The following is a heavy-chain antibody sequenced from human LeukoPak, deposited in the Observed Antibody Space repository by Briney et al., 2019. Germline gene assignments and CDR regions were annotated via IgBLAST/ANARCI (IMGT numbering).Heavy chain of an antibody. CDR1: GFTFSSYA. CDR3: AKYVGAMIVVPYFDN. Sequence: QPGGSLRPSCAASGFTFSSYAMTWVRQAPGKGLELVSSISGSGFTTYHSDSMKGRFPISRDNSRNTLYLQMSSLRAEDTAVYYCAKYVGAMIVVPYFDNWGQGTLVTVSS. D-gene: IGHD3-22*01. CDR2: ISGSGFTT. J-gene: IGHJ4*02. V-gene: IGHV3-23*01.